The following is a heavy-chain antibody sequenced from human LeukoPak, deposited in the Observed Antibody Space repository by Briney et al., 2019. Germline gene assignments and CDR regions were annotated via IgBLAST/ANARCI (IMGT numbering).Heavy chain of an antibody. Sequence: GASVRVSCTASGYTFTSYGISWVRQAPGQGLEWMGGIIPIFGTANYAQKFQGRVTITADESTSTAYMELSSLRSEDTAVYYCASDRYDSSGYYTLNYFDYWGQGTLVTVSS. J-gene: IGHJ4*02. CDR1: GYTFTSYG. V-gene: IGHV1-69*13. D-gene: IGHD3-22*01. CDR3: ASDRYDSSGYYTLNYFDY. CDR2: IIPIFGTA.